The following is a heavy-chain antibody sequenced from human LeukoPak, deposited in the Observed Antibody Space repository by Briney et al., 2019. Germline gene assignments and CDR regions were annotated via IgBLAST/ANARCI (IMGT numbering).Heavy chain of an antibody. J-gene: IGHJ4*02. CDR1: GCTFSSYA. Sequence: GGSLRLSCAACGCTFSSYAMSWVRQAPGKGLEWVSAISGSGCSTYYADSVKGRFTISRDNSKHTLYLQINSLRAEDTAVCYSAKGLCFSAMAGFDYWGQGTLVTVSS. CDR2: ISGSGCST. D-gene: IGHD6-19*01. CDR3: AKGLCFSAMAGFDY. V-gene: IGHV3-23*01.